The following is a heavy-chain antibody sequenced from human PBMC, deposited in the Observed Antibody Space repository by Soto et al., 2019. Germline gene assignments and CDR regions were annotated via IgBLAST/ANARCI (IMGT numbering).Heavy chain of an antibody. CDR3: ASARQRDDYYDSSGYYALIH. V-gene: IGHV1-2*02. D-gene: IGHD3-22*01. J-gene: IGHJ4*02. Sequence: GASVKVSCKASGYTFTGYYMHWVRQAPGQGLEWMGWINPNSGGTNYAQKFQGRVTMTRGTSISTAYMELSRLRSDDTAVYYCASARQRDDYYDSSGYYALIHWGQGTLVTVSS. CDR1: GYTFTGYY. CDR2: INPNSGGT.